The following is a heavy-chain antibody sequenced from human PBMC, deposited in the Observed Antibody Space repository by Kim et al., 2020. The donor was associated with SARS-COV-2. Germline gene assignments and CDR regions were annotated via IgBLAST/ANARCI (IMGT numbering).Heavy chain of an antibody. Sequence: GGSLRLSCTASGFTFGDYAMSWVRQAPGKGLEWVGFIRSKAYGGTTEYAASVKGRFTISRDDSKSIAYLQMNSLKTEDTAVYYCTRDRATYYYGSGSYYGVWGKGTTVTVSS. V-gene: IGHV3-49*04. D-gene: IGHD3-10*01. CDR3: TRDRATYYYGSGSYYGV. CDR1: GFTFGDYA. J-gene: IGHJ6*04. CDR2: IRSKAYGGTT.